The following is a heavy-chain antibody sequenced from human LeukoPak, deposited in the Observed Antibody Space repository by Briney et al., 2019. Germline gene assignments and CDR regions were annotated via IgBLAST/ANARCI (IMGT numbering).Heavy chain of an antibody. D-gene: IGHD2-2*01. CDR2: ISGSGGST. CDR1: GFTFSSYA. Sequence: PGGSLRLSCAASGFTFSSYAMSWVRQAPGKGLEWVSDISGSGGSTYYADSVKGRFTISRDNSKNTLYLQMNSLRAEDTAVYYCANHPHCSSTSCYPYYYYYYMDVWGKGTTVTVSS. J-gene: IGHJ6*03. CDR3: ANHPHCSSTSCYPYYYYYYMDV. V-gene: IGHV3-23*01.